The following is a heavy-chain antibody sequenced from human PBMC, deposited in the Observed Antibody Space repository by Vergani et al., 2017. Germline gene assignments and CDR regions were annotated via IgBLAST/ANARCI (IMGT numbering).Heavy chain of an antibody. CDR3: AKTSSSWYREYFQH. D-gene: IGHD6-13*01. CDR2: ISGSGGST. V-gene: IGHV3-23*01. J-gene: IGHJ1*01. Sequence: EVQLLESGGGLVQPGGSLRLSCAASGFTFSSYAMSWVRQAPGKGLEWVSAISGSGGSTYYADSGKGRFTIPRDNSKNTLYLQMNRLRAEDTAVYYCAKTSSSWYREYFQHWGQGTLVTVSS. CDR1: GFTFSSYA.